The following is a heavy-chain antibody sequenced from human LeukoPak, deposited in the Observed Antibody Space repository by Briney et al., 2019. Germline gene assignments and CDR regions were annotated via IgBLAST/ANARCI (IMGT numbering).Heavy chain of an antibody. Sequence: GGSLRLSCAASGFTFSSYWMSWVRQAPGKGLEWVANIKQDGSERYYVDSVKGRLTISRDNAKNSLYLQMNSLRAEDTAVYYCARGSQSWYFDLWGRGTLVTVSS. CDR3: ARGSQSWYFDL. CDR1: GFTFSSYW. V-gene: IGHV3-7*01. CDR2: IKQDGSER. J-gene: IGHJ2*01.